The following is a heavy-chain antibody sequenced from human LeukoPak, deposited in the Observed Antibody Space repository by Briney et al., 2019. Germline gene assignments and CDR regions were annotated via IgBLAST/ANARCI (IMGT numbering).Heavy chain of an antibody. CDR3: ARVPRTGERNDY. CDR1: GYSNSSGYY. V-gene: IGHV4-38-2*02. Sequence: SETLSLTCTVSGYSNSSGYYWGWIRQPPGKGLEWIGSIYHSGSTYYNPSLKSRVTISVDTSKNQFSLKLSSVTAADTAVYYCARVPRTGERNDYWGQGTLVTVSS. J-gene: IGHJ4*02. CDR2: IYHSGST. D-gene: IGHD4-17*01.